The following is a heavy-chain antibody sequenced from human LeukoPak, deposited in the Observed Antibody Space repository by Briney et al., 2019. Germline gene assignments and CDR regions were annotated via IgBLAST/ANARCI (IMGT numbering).Heavy chain of an antibody. D-gene: IGHD6-19*01. CDR2: INPNSGGT. CDR1: GYTFTSYY. J-gene: IGHJ4*02. Sequence: ASVKVSCKASGYTFTSYYMHWVRQAPGQGLEWMGWINPNSGGTNYAQKFQGRVTMTRDTSISTAYMELSRLRSDDTAVYYCARVVGRQWLALGYWGQGTLVTVSS. V-gene: IGHV1-2*02. CDR3: ARVVGRQWLALGY.